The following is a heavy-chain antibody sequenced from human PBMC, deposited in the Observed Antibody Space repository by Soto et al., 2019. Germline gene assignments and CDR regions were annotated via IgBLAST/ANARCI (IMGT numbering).Heavy chain of an antibody. CDR1: GGTFSSYA. CDR2: IIPIFGTA. J-gene: IGHJ6*02. CDR3: ARGELAIGYYYYYGMDV. D-gene: IGHD1-1*01. V-gene: IGHV1-69*01. Sequence: QVQLVQSGAEVKKPGSSVKVSCKASGGTFSSYAISWVRQAPGQGLEWMGGIIPIFGTANYAQKFQGRVTITADESTSTAYMELSSLRSEDTAVYYCARGELAIGYYYYYGMDVWGQGTTVTVSS.